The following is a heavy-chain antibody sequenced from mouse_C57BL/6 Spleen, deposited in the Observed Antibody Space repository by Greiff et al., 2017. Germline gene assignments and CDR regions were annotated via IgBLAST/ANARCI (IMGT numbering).Heavy chain of an antibody. Sequence: VMLVESGPGLVQPSQSLSITCTVSGFSLTSYGVHWFRQSPGKGLEWLGVIWRGGSTDYNAAFMSRLSITKDNSKSQVFFKMNSLQADDTAIYYCAAYYDYDDYYAMDYWGQGTSVTVSS. CDR3: AAYYDYDDYYAMDY. J-gene: IGHJ4*01. CDR2: IWRGGST. V-gene: IGHV2-5*01. D-gene: IGHD2-4*01. CDR1: GFSLTSYG.